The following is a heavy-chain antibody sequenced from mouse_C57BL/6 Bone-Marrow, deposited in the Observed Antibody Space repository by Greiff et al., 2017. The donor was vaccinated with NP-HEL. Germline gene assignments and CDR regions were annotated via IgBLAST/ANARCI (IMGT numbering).Heavy chain of an antibody. D-gene: IGHD1-1*01. Sequence: EVQLQQSGPELVKPGASVKMSCKASGYTFTDYNMHWVKQSHGKSLEWIGYINPNNGGTSYNQKFKGKATLTVNKSSSTAYMELRSLTSEDSAVYYCANYYGSSYPWYFDVWGTGTTVTVSS. CDR2: INPNNGGT. CDR1: GYTFTDYN. CDR3: ANYYGSSYPWYFDV. J-gene: IGHJ1*03. V-gene: IGHV1-22*01.